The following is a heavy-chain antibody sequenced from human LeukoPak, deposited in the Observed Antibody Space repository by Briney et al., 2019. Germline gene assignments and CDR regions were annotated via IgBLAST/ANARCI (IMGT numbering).Heavy chain of an antibody. V-gene: IGHV3-53*01. CDR3: ARGSGLYFDY. D-gene: IGHD3-10*01. CDR1: GFTVSSTY. J-gene: IGHJ4*02. CDR2: IYSGDYT. Sequence: PGGSLRLSCAASGFTVSSTYMSWVRQAPGKGLEWVSIIYSGDYTYYADSVKGRFTISRDNSKNTLYVQMNSLRAEDTAVYYCARGSGLYFDYWGQGTLVTVSP.